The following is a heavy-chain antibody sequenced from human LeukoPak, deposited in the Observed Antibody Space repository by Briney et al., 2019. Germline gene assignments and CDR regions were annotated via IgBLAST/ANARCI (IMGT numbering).Heavy chain of an antibody. D-gene: IGHD3-10*01. Sequence: PGGSLRLSCAASGFTFSSYAMSWVRQAPGEGLEWVANTGQDGSENYYVDSVKGRFTISRDNAKNSVYLQMNYLRAEDTAVYYCAREGDAFDIWGQGTMVTVSS. CDR2: TGQDGSEN. CDR1: GFTFSSYA. J-gene: IGHJ3*02. CDR3: AREGDAFDI. V-gene: IGHV3-7*01.